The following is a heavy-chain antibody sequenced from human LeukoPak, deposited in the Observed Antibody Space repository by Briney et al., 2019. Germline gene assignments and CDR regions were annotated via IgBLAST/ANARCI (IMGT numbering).Heavy chain of an antibody. CDR2: IIPIFGTT. J-gene: IGHJ6*03. CDR3: ARGDHPATYDFWSGYPGYYMDV. CDR1: GGSFSSYA. V-gene: IGHV1-69*13. Sequence: SVKVSCKASGGSFSSYAISWVRQAPGQGLEWVGGIIPIFGTTNYAQKFQGRVTITADETTSTAYMEMSSLRSEDTAVYYCARGDHPATYDFWSGYPGYYMDVWGKGTTATVSS. D-gene: IGHD3-3*01.